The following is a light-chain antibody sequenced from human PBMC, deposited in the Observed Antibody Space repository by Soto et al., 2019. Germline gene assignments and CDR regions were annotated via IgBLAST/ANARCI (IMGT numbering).Light chain of an antibody. Sequence: QSALTQPPSASGSPGQSVTISCTGTSSDVGGYNYVSWYQQHPGKAPKLMIYDVSNRPSGVSNRFYGSKSGNTASLTISGLQAEDEADYYCSSYTSSSTPYVFGTGTKVTVL. CDR1: SSDVGGYNY. V-gene: IGLV2-14*01. CDR3: SSYTSSSTPYV. CDR2: DVS. J-gene: IGLJ1*01.